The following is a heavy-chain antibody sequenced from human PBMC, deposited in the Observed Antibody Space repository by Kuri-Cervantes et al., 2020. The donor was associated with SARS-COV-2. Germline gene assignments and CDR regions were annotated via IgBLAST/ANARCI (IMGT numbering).Heavy chain of an antibody. Sequence: GGSLRLSCAASGFTFTYYSMNWVRQAPGKGLEWVSTISSSTSYIYYAESLKGRFTISRDNSQNTLYLHMKSLRSEDTAMYYCAKDRVGVQDFWGQGTLVTVSS. J-gene: IGHJ4*02. V-gene: IGHV3-21*01. CDR1: GFTFTYYS. CDR2: ISSSTSYI. D-gene: IGHD2-21*01. CDR3: AKDRVGVQDF.